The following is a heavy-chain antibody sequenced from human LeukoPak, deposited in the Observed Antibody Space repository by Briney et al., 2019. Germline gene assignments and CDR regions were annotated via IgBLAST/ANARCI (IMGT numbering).Heavy chain of an antibody. V-gene: IGHV3-23*01. Sequence: PGGSLRLSCAASGFTFSSYAMSWVRQAPGKGLEWVSAISGSGGSTYYADSVKGRFTISRDNSKNTLYLQMNSLRAEDTAVYFCAREPPYTGYCDITTCDVSRFDLWGQGTLVTVSS. CDR1: GFTFSSYA. CDR3: AREPPYTGYCDITTCDVSRFDL. CDR2: ISGSGGST. J-gene: IGHJ4*02. D-gene: IGHD2-2*01.